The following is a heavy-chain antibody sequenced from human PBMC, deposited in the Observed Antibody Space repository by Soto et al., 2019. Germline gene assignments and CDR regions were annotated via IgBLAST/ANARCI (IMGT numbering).Heavy chain of an antibody. D-gene: IGHD1-26*01. CDR1: GGSISSGDYY. V-gene: IGHV4-30-4*01. CDR2: IYYSGST. J-gene: IGHJ4*02. Sequence: QVQLQESGPGLVKPSQTLSLTCTVSGGSISSGDYYWSWIRQPPGKGLEWIRYIYYSGSTYYKPSLKSRVTISVDTSKNQFSLKLSSVTAADTAVYYCAREGGIVGATTVDYWGQGTLVTVSS. CDR3: AREGGIVGATTVDY.